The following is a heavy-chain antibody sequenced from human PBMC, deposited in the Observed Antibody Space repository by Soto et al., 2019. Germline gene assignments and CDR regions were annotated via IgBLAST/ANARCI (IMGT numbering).Heavy chain of an antibody. D-gene: IGHD6-19*01. CDR3: ARHYSSGSRNWFDP. CDR1: GGSINSSSYF. Sequence: QLQLQESGPGLVKPSETLSLTCSVSGGSINSSSYFWGWVRQPPGKGLEWIGSIYYSGSTYYNPFLRRRVAIYVDTSKNQFSLKLTSVTAADTAVFYCARHYSSGSRNWFDPWGQGTRVTVSS. J-gene: IGHJ5*02. V-gene: IGHV4-39*01. CDR2: IYYSGST.